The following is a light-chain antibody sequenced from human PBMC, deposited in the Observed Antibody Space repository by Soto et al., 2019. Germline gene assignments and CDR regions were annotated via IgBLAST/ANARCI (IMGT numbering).Light chain of an antibody. V-gene: IGKV3-20*01. J-gene: IGKJ1*01. Sequence: EIVLTQSPGTLSLSPGERATLSCRASQSVSSTYLAWYQQKPGQAPRLLIYGGSSRATGIPDRFSGSGSGTDFTLTISRLEPEDFAVYYCQLYGTSPRTFGQGTKV. CDR3: QLYGTSPRT. CDR2: GGS. CDR1: QSVSSTY.